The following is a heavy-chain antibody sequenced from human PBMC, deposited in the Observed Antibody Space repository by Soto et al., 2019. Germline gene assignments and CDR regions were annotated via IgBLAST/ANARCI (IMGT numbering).Heavy chain of an antibody. CDR2: ISGSCSNT. D-gene: IGHD6-19*01. CDR1: GFTFSSYA. J-gene: IGHJ4*02. V-gene: IGHV3-23*01. Sequence: GGSLRLSCAASGFTFSSYALSWVRQAPGKGLEWVSTISGSCSNTYYADSVKGRFTISRDNSKNTMYLQMNGLRAEDTAVYYCAKQALSGSLDFWGQGALVTVSS. CDR3: AKQALSGSLDF.